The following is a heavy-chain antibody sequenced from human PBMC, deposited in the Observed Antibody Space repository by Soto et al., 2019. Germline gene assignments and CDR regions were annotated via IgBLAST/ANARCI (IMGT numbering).Heavy chain of an antibody. J-gene: IGHJ4*02. CDR2: IFYSGST. D-gene: IGHD3-10*01. Sequence: SETLSLTCTVSGGSISSSSYYWGWIRQPPGKGLEWIGSIFYSGSTYYNPSLKSRVTISVDTSKNQFSLKLTSVTAADTAVYYWARENITGLVDHWGQETLVTV. V-gene: IGHV4-39*02. CDR1: GGSISSSSYY. CDR3: ARENITGLVDH.